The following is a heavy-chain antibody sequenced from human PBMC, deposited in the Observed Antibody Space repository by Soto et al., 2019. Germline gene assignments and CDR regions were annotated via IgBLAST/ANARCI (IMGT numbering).Heavy chain of an antibody. Sequence: SVKVSCKASGGTFSSYAISWVRQAPGQGLEWMGGIIPIFGTANYAQKFQGRVTITADESTSTAYMELSSLRSEDTAVYYCARDRGIAAAGGFEPWGQGTLVTVSS. V-gene: IGHV1-69*13. CDR2: IIPIFGTA. CDR3: ARDRGIAAAGGFEP. CDR1: GGTFSSYA. D-gene: IGHD6-13*01. J-gene: IGHJ5*02.